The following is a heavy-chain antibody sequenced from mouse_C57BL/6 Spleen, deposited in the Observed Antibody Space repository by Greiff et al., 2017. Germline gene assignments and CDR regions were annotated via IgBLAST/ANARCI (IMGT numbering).Heavy chain of an antibody. CDR2: IDPETGGT. D-gene: IGHD4-1*01. CDR3: TRAGLGSDYAMDY. CDR1: GYTFTDYE. J-gene: IGHJ4*01. V-gene: IGHV1-15*01. Sequence: VQLQQSGAELVRPGASVTLSCKASGYTFTDYEMHWVKQTPVHGLEWIGAIDPETGGTAYNQKFKGKAILTADKSSSTAYMELRSLTSEDSAVYYCTRAGLGSDYAMDYWGQGTSVTVSS.